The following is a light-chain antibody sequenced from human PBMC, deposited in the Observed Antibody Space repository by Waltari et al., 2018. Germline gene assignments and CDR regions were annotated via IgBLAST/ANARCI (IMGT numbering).Light chain of an antibody. CDR3: QQYSSFST. CDR1: QSVGTL. V-gene: IGKV1-5*03. J-gene: IGKJ2*01. Sequence: DIQMTQSPSTLSASVGDRVTISCRASQSVGTLLAWYQQKPGKAPKLLIYMASSLESGVPSRFSASGSGTDFTLTISSLQPDDFATYSCQQYSSFSTFGQGTKV. CDR2: MAS.